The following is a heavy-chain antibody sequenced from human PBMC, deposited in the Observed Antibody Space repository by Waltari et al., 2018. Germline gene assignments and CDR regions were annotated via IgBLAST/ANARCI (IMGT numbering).Heavy chain of an antibody. Sequence: QVQLQQWGAGLLKPSETLSLTCAVYGGSSSGYYWSWIRQPPGKGLEWIGEIHHRGSTNYNPSLKSRVTISVDTSKNQFSLKLSSVTAADTAVYYCARHGKYQLLYRFSPLNWFDPWGQGTLVTVSS. CDR1: GGSSSGYY. CDR3: ARHGKYQLLYRFSPLNWFDP. V-gene: IGHV4-34*01. CDR2: IHHRGST. J-gene: IGHJ5*02. D-gene: IGHD2-2*02.